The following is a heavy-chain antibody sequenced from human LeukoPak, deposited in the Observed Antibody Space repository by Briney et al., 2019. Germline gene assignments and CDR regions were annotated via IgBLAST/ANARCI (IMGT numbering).Heavy chain of an antibody. CDR2: ISGSGYST. Sequence: PGGSLRLSCAASGFTFSSYAMSWVRQAPGKRLEWVSAISGSGYSTSYADSVKGRFTISRDNSKNTLYLQMNSLRADDTAVYYCARDPGGDNAYGGEGTLVTVSS. CDR3: ARDPGGDNAY. J-gene: IGHJ4*02. V-gene: IGHV3-23*01. CDR1: GFTFSSYA. D-gene: IGHD4-17*01.